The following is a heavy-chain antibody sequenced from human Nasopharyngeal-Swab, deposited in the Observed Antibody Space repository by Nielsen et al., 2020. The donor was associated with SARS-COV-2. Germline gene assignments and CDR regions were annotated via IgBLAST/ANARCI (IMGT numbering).Heavy chain of an antibody. V-gene: IGHV3-53*01. J-gene: IGHJ3*02. Sequence: GGSLRLSCAASGFTVSNKYMSWVRQAPGKGPEWVSVIYSGGNTYYADSVKGRFTISRDNSKNTLYLQMNSLRAEDTAEYYCARLGLPNAFDIWGQGTMVTVSS. CDR3: ARLGLPNAFDI. CDR1: GFTVSNKY. CDR2: IYSGGNT. D-gene: IGHD5-12*01.